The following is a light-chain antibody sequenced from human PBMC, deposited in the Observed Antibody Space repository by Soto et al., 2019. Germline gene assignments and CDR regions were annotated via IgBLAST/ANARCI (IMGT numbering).Light chain of an antibody. J-gene: IGLJ3*02. V-gene: IGLV2-14*01. CDR3: FSYTSSSSWV. Sequence: QSALTQPASVSGSPGQSITISCTGTSSDVGGYNYVSWCQQHPGKAPKLMIYEVSNRPSGVSNRFSGSKSGNTASLTISGLQAEDEAAYYCFSYTSSSSWVFGGGTKLTVL. CDR1: SSDVGGYNY. CDR2: EVS.